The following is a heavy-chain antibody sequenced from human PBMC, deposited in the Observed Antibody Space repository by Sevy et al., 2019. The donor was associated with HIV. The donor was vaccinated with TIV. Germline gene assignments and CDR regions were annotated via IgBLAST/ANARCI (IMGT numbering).Heavy chain of an antibody. CDR3: AKASSGSYFGEEDY. Sequence: GGSLRLSCAASGFTFSSYGMHWVRQAPGKGLEWVAFIRYDGSNKYYADSVKGRFTYSRDNSKNTLYLQMNSLRAEDTAVYYCAKASSGSYFGEEDYWGQGTLVTVSS. J-gene: IGHJ4*02. CDR1: GFTFSSYG. D-gene: IGHD1-26*01. CDR2: IRYDGSNK. V-gene: IGHV3-30*02.